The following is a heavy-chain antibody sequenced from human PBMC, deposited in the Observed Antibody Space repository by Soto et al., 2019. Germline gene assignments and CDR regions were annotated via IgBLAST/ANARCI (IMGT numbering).Heavy chain of an antibody. V-gene: IGHV4-34*01. CDR1: GGSFRGYF. CDR3: QGGDF. CDR2: INDSGNT. J-gene: IGHJ4*02. D-gene: IGHD3-16*01. Sequence: SETLSLTCAVSGGSFRGYFWSWIRQSPAKGLEWIGEINDSGNTYYNPPFKSRLTISVDTSTSQISLRLTSVTAADSAVYYCQGGDFWGQGTRVTVSS.